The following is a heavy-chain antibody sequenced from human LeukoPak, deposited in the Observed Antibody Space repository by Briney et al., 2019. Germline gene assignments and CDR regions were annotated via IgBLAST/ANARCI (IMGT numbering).Heavy chain of an antibody. J-gene: IGHJ4*02. V-gene: IGHV4-34*01. Sequence: SETLSLTCAVYGGSFSGYYWSWIRQTPGKGLEWIGEINHSGSTNYNPSLKSRVTISVDTSKNQFSLKLSSVTAADTAVYYCARETLASEGIAAAGTSDYWGQGTLVTVSS. CDR1: GGSFSGYY. D-gene: IGHD6-13*01. CDR2: INHSGST. CDR3: ARETLASEGIAAAGTSDY.